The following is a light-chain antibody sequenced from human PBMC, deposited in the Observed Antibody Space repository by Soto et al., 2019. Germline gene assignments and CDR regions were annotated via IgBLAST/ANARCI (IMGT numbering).Light chain of an antibody. J-gene: IGKJ5*01. Sequence: EVVLTQSPATLSVSPGERVTLSCRASQSVSTFLAWYQHKPGQAPRPLIYDTFERATGVPDRFSGGGSGTDFTLTISSLEPEDFAVYYCQQRARWPIPFGQGTRLE. CDR2: DTF. CDR1: QSVSTF. V-gene: IGKV3-11*01. CDR3: QQRARWPIP.